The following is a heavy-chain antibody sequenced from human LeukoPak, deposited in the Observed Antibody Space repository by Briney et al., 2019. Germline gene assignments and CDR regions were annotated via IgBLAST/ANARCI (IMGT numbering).Heavy chain of an antibody. Sequence: PGGSLRLSCVDSEFSFSSYWMSWVRQAPWKGLEWVAKIKQDGSEKYYMDSVKGRFTISRDNAKNSLYLQMDSLRAEDTAVYYCARDSFGERNYYGMDVWGQGTTVTVSS. CDR2: IKQDGSEK. V-gene: IGHV3-7*05. J-gene: IGHJ6*02. CDR3: ARDSFGERNYYGMDV. CDR1: EFSFSSYW. D-gene: IGHD3-10*01.